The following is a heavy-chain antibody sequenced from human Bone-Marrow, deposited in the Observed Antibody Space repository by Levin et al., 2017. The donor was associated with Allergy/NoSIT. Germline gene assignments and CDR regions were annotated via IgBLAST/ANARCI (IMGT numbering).Heavy chain of an antibody. CDR3: VRGYYYDGSAYSGYDQ. CDR2: INGDAVTR. CDR1: GFIFSSFW. J-gene: IGHJ5*02. Sequence: PGGSLRLSCAASGFIFSSFWIHWVRQVPGKGLEWVARINGDAVTRTYADSVKGRFIVSRDNAKQTVDLQMNGLKVEDTALYYCVRGYYYDGSAYSGYDQWGQGTLVTVSS. D-gene: IGHD3-22*01. V-gene: IGHV3-74*03.